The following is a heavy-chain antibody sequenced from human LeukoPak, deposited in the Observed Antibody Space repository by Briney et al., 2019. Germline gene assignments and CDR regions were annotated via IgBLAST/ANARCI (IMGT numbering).Heavy chain of an antibody. CDR2: IKKKSDGETT. CDR3: TTVQQWLAQALGY. J-gene: IGHJ4*02. CDR1: GFTFSNAW. D-gene: IGHD6-19*01. Sequence: GGSLRLSCAASGFTFSNAWMTWVRQAPGKGLEWVGHIKKKSDGETTDYAAPVKGRFTISRDDSKDTLYLQMNSLKTEDTAVYYCTTVQQWLAQALGYWGQGTLVTVSS. V-gene: IGHV3-15*01.